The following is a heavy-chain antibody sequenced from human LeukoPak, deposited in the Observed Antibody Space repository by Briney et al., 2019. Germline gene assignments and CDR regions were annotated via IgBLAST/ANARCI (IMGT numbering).Heavy chain of an antibody. V-gene: IGHV3-64*01. D-gene: IGHD2-15*01. Sequence: GGSLRLSCAASGFTFSSYAMHSVRQAPGKGLEYVSGISSDGGSPFHVNSVKGRFTISRDNSKDTLYLQMGSLRAEDMAVYYCAREYCSGGRCQYYFDYWGQGTLVTVSS. CDR3: AREYCSGGRCQYYFDY. CDR2: ISSDGGSP. J-gene: IGHJ4*02. CDR1: GFTFSSYA.